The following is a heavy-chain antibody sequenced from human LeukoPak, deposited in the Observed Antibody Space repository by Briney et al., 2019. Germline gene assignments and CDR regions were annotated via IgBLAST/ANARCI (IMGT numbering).Heavy chain of an antibody. D-gene: IGHD2-2*01. CDR1: GGSFSGYY. V-gene: IGHV4-34*01. Sequence: PSETLSLTCAVYGGSFSGYYWSWIRQPPGKGLEWFVAINHSGSTNYNPSLKSRVTISVDTSKNQFSLKLSSVTAADTAVYYCARALGSGIVVVPAAPIPYYFDYWGQGTLVTVSS. CDR2: INHSGST. CDR3: ARALGSGIVVVPAAPIPYYFDY. J-gene: IGHJ4*02.